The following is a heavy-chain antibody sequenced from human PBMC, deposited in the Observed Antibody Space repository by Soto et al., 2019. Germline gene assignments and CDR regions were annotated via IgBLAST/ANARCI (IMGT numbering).Heavy chain of an antibody. CDR1: GFTFSSYS. V-gene: IGHV3-21*01. D-gene: IGHD4-17*01. J-gene: IGHJ3*02. CDR2: ISSSSSYI. Sequence: TGGSLRLSCAASGFTFSSYSMNLVRQAPGKGLEWVSSISSSSSYIYYADSVKGRFTISRDNAKNSLYLQMNSLRAEDTAVYYCASVRVYGDLAAFDIWGQGTMVPVSS. CDR3: ASVRVYGDLAAFDI.